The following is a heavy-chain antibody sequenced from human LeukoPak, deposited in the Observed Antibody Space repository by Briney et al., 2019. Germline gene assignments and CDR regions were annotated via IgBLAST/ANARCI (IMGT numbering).Heavy chain of an antibody. D-gene: IGHD3-9*01. Sequence: PGGSLRLSCAASGFTFSTYNMNWVRQAPGKGLEWVSSISSSSSYIYYADSVKGRFTISRDNSKNTLYLQMKSLRAEDTAVYYCAKGRRYNILTGYYVSEVDPWGQGILVTVSS. CDR1: GFTFSTYN. CDR3: AKGRRYNILTGYYVSEVDP. CDR2: ISSSSSYI. J-gene: IGHJ5*02. V-gene: IGHV3-21*01.